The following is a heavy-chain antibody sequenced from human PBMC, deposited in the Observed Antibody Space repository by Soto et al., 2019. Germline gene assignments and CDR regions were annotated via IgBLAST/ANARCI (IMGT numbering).Heavy chain of an antibody. Sequence: PSETLSLTCTVSGGSISSDNYYWTWIRQRPGKGLEWIGYIHYSGSTYYNPSLMSRVTISVDTSKNQFSLKLSSVTAADAAVYYCARATYDTRGYYGFDYWGQGTLVTVSS. D-gene: IGHD3-22*01. CDR3: ARATYDTRGYYGFDY. V-gene: IGHV4-30-4*08. J-gene: IGHJ4*02. CDR1: GGSISSDNYY. CDR2: IHYSGST.